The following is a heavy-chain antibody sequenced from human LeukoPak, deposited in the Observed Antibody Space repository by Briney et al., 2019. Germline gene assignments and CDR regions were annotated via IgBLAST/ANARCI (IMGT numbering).Heavy chain of an antibody. CDR1: GFTFSSYS. V-gene: IGHV3-21*01. CDR3: ARDRSDNEYSYGAFDY. J-gene: IGHJ4*02. D-gene: IGHD5-18*01. CDR2: ISSSSSYI. Sequence: GGSLRLSCAASGFTFSSYSMNWVRQAPGKGLEGGSSISSSSSYIYYADSVKGRFTISRDNAKNSLYLQMNSLRAEDTAVYYCARDRSDNEYSYGAFDYWGQGTLVTVSS.